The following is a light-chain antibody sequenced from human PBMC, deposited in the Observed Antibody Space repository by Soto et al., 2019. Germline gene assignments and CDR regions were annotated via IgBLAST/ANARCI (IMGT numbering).Light chain of an antibody. CDR2: DVN. CDR1: SSDVGGYNY. J-gene: IGLJ2*01. V-gene: IGLV2-14*01. Sequence: QSVLTQPASVSGSPGQSITISCTGTSSDVGGYNYVSGYQQDPGKAPKLMIYDVNNRPSGVSNRFSGSKSGNTASLTISGLQAEDEAYYYCSSYTSSSTLAVFGGGTKVTVL. CDR3: SSYTSSSTLAV.